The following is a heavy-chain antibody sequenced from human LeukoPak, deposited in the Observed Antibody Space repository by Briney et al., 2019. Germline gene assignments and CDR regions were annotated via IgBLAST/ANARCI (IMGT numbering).Heavy chain of an antibody. J-gene: IGHJ4*02. CDR1: GFTFSSYW. CDR3: ARDGYCSGGSCYSGLVY. V-gene: IGHV3-7*01. D-gene: IGHD2-15*01. Sequence: GGSLRLSCAASGFTFSSYWMSWVRQAPGKGLEWVANIKQDGSEKYYVDSVKGRFTISRDNAKNSLYLQMNSLRAEDTAVYYCARDGYCSGGSCYSGLVYWGQGNLVTVSS. CDR2: IKQDGSEK.